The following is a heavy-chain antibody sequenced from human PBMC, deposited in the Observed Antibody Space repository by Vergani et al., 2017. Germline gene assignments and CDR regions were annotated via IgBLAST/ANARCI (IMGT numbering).Heavy chain of an antibody. CDR2: INPNSGGT. V-gene: IGHV1-2*02. Sequence: QVQLVQSGAEVKKPGASVKVSCKASGYTFTGYYMHWVRQAPGQGLEWMGWINPNSGGTNYAQKFQGRVTMTRDTSISKAYMELSRLRSDDTAVYYCAREPIAVAGFVYFDYWGQGTLVTVSS. J-gene: IGHJ4*02. D-gene: IGHD6-19*01. CDR1: GYTFTGYY. CDR3: AREPIAVAGFVYFDY.